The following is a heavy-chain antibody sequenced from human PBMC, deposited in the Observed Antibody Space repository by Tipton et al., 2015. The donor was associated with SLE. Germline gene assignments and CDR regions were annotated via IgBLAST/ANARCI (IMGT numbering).Heavy chain of an antibody. D-gene: IGHD2-8*01. CDR2: ISYDGSDK. J-gene: IGHJ6*02. CDR3: ARESCTNGVCYSYYYYGMDV. CDR1: GFTFSSYA. V-gene: IGHV3-30-3*01. Sequence: SLRLSCAASGFTFSSYAMHWVRQAPGKGLEWVAVISYDGSDKYYADSVKGRFTISRDNSKNTLYLQMNSLRAEDTAVYYCARESCTNGVCYSYYYYGMDVWGQGTTVTVSS.